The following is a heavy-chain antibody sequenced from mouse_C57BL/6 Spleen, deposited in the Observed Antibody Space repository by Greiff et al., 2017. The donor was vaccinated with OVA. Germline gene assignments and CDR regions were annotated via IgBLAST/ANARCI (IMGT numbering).Heavy chain of an antibody. J-gene: IGHJ4*01. CDR2: ISSGSSTI. Sequence: VQLKESGGGLVKPGGSLKLSCAASGFTFSDYGMHWVRQAPEKGLEWVAYISSGSSTIYYADKVKGRCTISRDNAKNTLYLQMTSLRSEDTAMYYCARRAGTGAMDDWGKGTSVTVSS. CDR3: ARRAGTGAMDD. CDR1: GFTFSDYG. V-gene: IGHV5-17*01. D-gene: IGHD3-3*01.